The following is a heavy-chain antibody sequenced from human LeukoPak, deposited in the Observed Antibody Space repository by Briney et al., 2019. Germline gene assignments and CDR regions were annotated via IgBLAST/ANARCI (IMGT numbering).Heavy chain of an antibody. CDR1: GFTFSSYA. CDR2: ISGSGGST. Sequence: GGSLRLSCAASGFTFSSYAMSWVRQAPGKGLEWVSAISGSGGSTYYADSVKGRFTISRDNAKNSLCLQMNSLRAEDTAVYYCARDGNLRFLEWSLSWFDPWGQGTLVTVSS. D-gene: IGHD3-3*01. J-gene: IGHJ5*02. V-gene: IGHV3-23*01. CDR3: ARDGNLRFLEWSLSWFDP.